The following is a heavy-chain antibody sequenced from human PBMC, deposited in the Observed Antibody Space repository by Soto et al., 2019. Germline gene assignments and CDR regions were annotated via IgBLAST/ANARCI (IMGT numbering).Heavy chain of an antibody. V-gene: IGHV3-48*02. D-gene: IGHD6-13*01. CDR1: GFTFSSYS. CDR2: ISSSSSAI. J-gene: IGHJ5*02. Sequence: VGSRRLSCSAAGFTFSSYSMNCVRQARGKGLEWVSYISSSSSAIYYADSVKGRFTISRDNAKNSLYLHMNSLRDEDTAVYYCARATPFPDCSSQPAGDNWFDPWGQGTLVTVSS. CDR3: ARATPFPDCSSQPAGDNWFDP.